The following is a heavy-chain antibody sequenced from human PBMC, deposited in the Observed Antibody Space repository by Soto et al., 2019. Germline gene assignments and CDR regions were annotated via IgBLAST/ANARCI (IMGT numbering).Heavy chain of an antibody. D-gene: IGHD3-10*01. Sequence: QVQLQESGPGLVKPSQTLSLTCTVSGGSISSGGYYWSWIRQHPGKGLVWIGYIYYTGSTYYNPSLKSRVTISVDTSKNQFSLKLSSVTAADTAVYYCATLYMVRGVRTFDYWGQGTLVTVSS. CDR1: GGSISSGGYY. CDR3: ATLYMVRGVRTFDY. J-gene: IGHJ4*02. V-gene: IGHV4-31*03. CDR2: IYYTGST.